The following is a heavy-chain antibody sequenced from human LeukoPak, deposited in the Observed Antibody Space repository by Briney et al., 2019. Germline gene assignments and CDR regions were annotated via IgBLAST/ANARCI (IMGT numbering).Heavy chain of an antibody. Sequence: PGGTLRLSCAASGFTFSNAWMSWVRQAPGKGLEWVANIKQDGSEKYYVDSVKGRFTISRDNAKNSLYLQMNGLRAEDTAVYYCARSGFDYWGQGTLVTVSS. V-gene: IGHV3-7*01. J-gene: IGHJ4*02. CDR1: GFTFSNAW. CDR2: IKQDGSEK. CDR3: ARSGFDY. D-gene: IGHD2-15*01.